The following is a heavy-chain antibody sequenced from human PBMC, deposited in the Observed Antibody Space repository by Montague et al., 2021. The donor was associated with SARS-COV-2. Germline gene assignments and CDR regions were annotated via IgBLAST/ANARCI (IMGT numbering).Heavy chain of an antibody. D-gene: IGHD2-2*01. J-gene: IGHJ5*01. CDR2: ISGYGNST. CDR1: GFTFTNYA. V-gene: IGHV3-23*01. Sequence: SLRLSCAASGFTFTNYAMAWVRQAPGRGLEWVSTISGYGNSTYYADSAKGRFTISRDNSGDTVYLQIDYVRGEDTAVYFCARVCRTNVLYEVWFDSWGQGTLVTVSS. CDR3: ARVCRTNVLYEVWFDS.